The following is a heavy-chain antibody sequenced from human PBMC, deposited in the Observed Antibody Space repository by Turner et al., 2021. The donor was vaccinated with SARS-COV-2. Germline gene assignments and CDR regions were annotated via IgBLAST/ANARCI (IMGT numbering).Heavy chain of an antibody. V-gene: IGHV3-30-3*01. CDR2: RSYDGSNH. J-gene: IGHJ4*02. CDR1: GFTFSSYA. CDR3: ARDYPWATAMAHQGGGFDY. Sequence: QVQLVESGGGVVQPGRSLRLSCAASGFTFSSYAMHWVRQAPGKGLEWVAVRSYDGSNHFYADSVKGRFTISRDNSKNTLYLQMNSLRAEDTAVYYCARDYPWATAMAHQGGGFDYWGQGTLVTVSS. D-gene: IGHD5-18*01.